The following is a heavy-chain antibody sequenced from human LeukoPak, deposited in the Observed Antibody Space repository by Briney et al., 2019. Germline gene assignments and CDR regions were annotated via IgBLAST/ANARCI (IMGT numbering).Heavy chain of an antibody. CDR3: AREIAVAGTPGDY. CDR1: GFTFSSYS. D-gene: IGHD6-19*01. CDR2: ISSSSSYI. V-gene: IGHV3-21*01. Sequence: GGSLRLSCAASGFTFSSYSMNWVRQAPGKGLEWVSSISSSSSYIYYADSVKGRFTISRDNAKNSLYLQMNSLRAEDTAVYYYAREIAVAGTPGDYWGQGTLVTVSS. J-gene: IGHJ4*02.